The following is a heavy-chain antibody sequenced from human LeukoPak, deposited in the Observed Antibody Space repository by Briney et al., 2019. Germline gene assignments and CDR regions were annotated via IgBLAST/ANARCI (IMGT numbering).Heavy chain of an antibody. CDR3: ARVRYYYGSGSYLNRPARSAFDI. Sequence: SETLSLTCAVYGGSFSGYYWSWIRQPPGKGLEWIGEINHSGSTNYNPSLKSRVTISVDTFKNQFSLKLSSVTAADTAVYYCARVRYYYGSGSYLNRPARSAFDIWGQGTMVTVPS. J-gene: IGHJ3*02. D-gene: IGHD3-10*01. CDR1: GGSFSGYY. V-gene: IGHV4-34*01. CDR2: INHSGST.